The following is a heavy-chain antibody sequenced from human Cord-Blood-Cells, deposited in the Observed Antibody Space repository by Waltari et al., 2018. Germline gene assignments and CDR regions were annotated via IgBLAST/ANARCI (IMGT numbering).Heavy chain of an antibody. V-gene: IGHV3-30*18. Sequence: QVQLVESGGGVVQPGRSLRLSCAASGFPFGSYGRHWVRQAPGKGLEWVAVISYDGSNKYYADSVKGRFTIARDNSKNTLYLQMNSLRAEDTAVYYCAKDHEWELLDYWGQGTLVTVSS. D-gene: IGHD1-26*01. CDR3: AKDHEWELLDY. CDR1: GFPFGSYG. CDR2: ISYDGSNK. J-gene: IGHJ4*02.